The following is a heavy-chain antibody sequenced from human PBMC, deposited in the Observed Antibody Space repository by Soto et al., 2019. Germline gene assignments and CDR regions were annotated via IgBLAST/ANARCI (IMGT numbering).Heavy chain of an antibody. D-gene: IGHD5-18*01. CDR1: GGTFSSYA. CDR2: IIPIFGTA. CDR3: ARGDTSMDRTLFDY. V-gene: IGHV1-69*01. Sequence: QVQLVQSGAEVQKPGSSVKVSCKASGGTFSSYAISWVRQAPGQGLEWMGGIIPIFGTANYAQKFQGRVTITADEATSTAEMELSSLRSEDTAVYYCARGDTSMDRTLFDYWGQGTLVTVSS. J-gene: IGHJ4*02.